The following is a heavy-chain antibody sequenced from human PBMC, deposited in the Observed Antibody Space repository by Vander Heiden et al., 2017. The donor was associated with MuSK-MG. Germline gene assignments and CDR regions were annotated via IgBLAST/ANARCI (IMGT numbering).Heavy chain of an antibody. D-gene: IGHD3-10*01. CDR1: GYNFSTYW. CDR2: IYPGDSDT. CDR3: ARSGVFRGIREIDY. V-gene: IGHV5-51*01. Sequence: EVQLVQSGAEVKKPGESLKISWKGSGYNFSTYWVGWVRQMPGKGLEWMGIIYPGDSDTRYSPSFQGQVTISADKSINTAYLQWSSLKAPETAMYYCARSGVFRGIREIDYWGQGTLVTVSS. J-gene: IGHJ4*02.